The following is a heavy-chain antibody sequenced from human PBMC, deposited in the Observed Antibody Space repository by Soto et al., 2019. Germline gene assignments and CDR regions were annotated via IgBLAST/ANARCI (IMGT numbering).Heavy chain of an antibody. Sequence: GVLRLSCVASGFTFSTSWMHWVHQAPGKGLVWVSRINSDGISTNYADYADSVKGRFTISRDNAENTLYLQMNSLRAEDTAVYYCARDTKWGSGRFNSWGQGTRVTVSS. V-gene: IGHV3-74*01. D-gene: IGHD3-10*01. CDR2: INSDGIST. CDR3: ARDTKWGSGRFNS. CDR1: GFTFSTSW. J-gene: IGHJ5*01.